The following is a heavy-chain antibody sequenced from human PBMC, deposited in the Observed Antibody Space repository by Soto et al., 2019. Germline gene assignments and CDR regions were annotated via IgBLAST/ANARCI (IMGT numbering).Heavy chain of an antibody. Sequence: SETLSLTCTVSGGSISSGGYYWSWIRQHPGKGLEWIGYIYYSGSTYYNPSLKSRVTISVDTSKNQFSLKLSSVTAADMAVYYCARSTRRIWGHFDYWGQGTLVTVSS. D-gene: IGHD3-16*01. V-gene: IGHV4-31*03. J-gene: IGHJ4*02. CDR2: IYYSGST. CDR3: ARSTRRIWGHFDY. CDR1: GGSISSGGYY.